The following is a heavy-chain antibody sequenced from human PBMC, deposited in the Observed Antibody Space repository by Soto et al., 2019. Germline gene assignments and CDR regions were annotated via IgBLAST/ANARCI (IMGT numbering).Heavy chain of an antibody. J-gene: IGHJ5*01. CDR1: GGSISSYY. CDR3: ASMIEDPLLSFDS. CDR2: IFYSGST. Sequence: QVQLQESGPGLVKPSETLSLTCTVSGGSISSYYWSWIRQPPGKGLEWIGFIFYSGSTSYNPSLKTRDTISIDTAEYQCSLKLNSVTVADTAVYYCASMIEDPLLSFDSWGQGTLVAVSS. V-gene: IGHV4-59*01. D-gene: IGHD3-16*01.